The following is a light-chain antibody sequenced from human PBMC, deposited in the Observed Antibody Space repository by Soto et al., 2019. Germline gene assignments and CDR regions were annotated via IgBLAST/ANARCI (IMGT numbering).Light chain of an antibody. CDR1: QGISSY. CDR2: AAP. CDR3: QQYYSYPLT. V-gene: IGKV1-8*01. Sequence: AIRMTQSPSSLSASTGDRVTITCRASQGISSYLAWYQQKPGTAPKLLIYAAPTLQSGVPSRFSGSGSGTDFTLTIRCLQSEDFATYCCQQYYSYPLTFGPGTKWDIK. J-gene: IGKJ3*01.